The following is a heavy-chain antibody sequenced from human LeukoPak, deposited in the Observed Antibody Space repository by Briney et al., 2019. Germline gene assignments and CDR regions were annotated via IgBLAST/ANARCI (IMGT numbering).Heavy chain of an antibody. CDR1: GGSISSGGYY. V-gene: IGHV4-30-4*01. CDR3: ARDWTYGDWN. D-gene: IGHD4-17*01. Sequence: SETLSLTCTVSGGSISSGGYYWSWIRQPPGKGLEWIGYIYYSGSTYYNPSLKSRVTISVDTSKNQFSLKLSSVTAADTAVYYCARDWTYGDWNWGQGTLVTVSS. J-gene: IGHJ4*02. CDR2: IYYSGST.